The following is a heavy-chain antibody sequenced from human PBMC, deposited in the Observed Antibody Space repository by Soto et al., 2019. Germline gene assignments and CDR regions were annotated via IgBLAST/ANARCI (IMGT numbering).Heavy chain of an antibody. Sequence: EVQLVESGGGWVQPGRTLRLSCAASGFTFGDYAMHWVRQAPGKGLEWVSGISWNRSTIAYADSVKGRFTISRNNAQKSLYLQMKALTTDDTALDYCAKVAVTGPVFYYYYIDVWCQGTTVTGSS. J-gene: IGHJ6*03. D-gene: IGHD2-15*01. V-gene: IGHV3-9*01. CDR1: GFTFGDYA. CDR3: AKVAVTGPVFYYYYIDV. CDR2: ISWNRSTI.